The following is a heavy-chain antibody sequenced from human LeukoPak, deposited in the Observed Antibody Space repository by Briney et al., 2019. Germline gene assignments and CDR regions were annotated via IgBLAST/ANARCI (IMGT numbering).Heavy chain of an antibody. CDR1: GYTFTSYA. V-gene: IGHV1-3*01. J-gene: IGHJ4*02. CDR2: INAGNGNT. CDR3: ARSPRWLQLGDY. Sequence: AASVKVSCKASGYTFTSYAMHWVRQAPGQRLEWMGWINAGNGNTKYSQKFQGRVTITRDTSASTAYMELSSLRSEDTAVYYCARSPRWLQLGDYWGQGTLITVSS. D-gene: IGHD5-24*01.